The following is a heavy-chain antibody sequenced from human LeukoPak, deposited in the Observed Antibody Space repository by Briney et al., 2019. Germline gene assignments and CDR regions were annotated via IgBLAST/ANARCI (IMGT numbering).Heavy chain of an antibody. CDR3: AKDHSSGYYYFDY. J-gene: IGHJ4*02. Sequence: GGSLRLSCAASGFTFSSYAMSWGRQAPGKGPELVSVVSDSGGSTYYADSVKGRFTISRDNSKNTLYLQMNSLRVEDTAVYYCAKDHSSGYYYFDYWGQGTLVTASS. D-gene: IGHD3-22*01. CDR2: VSDSGGST. CDR1: GFTFSSYA. V-gene: IGHV3-23*01.